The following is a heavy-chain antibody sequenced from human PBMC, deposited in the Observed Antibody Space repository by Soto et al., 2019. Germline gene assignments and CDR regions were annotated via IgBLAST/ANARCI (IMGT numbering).Heavy chain of an antibody. CDR3: ARPDYYYYYMDV. J-gene: IGHJ6*03. CDR2: IYYSGST. CDR1: GGSISSYY. V-gene: IGHV4-59*08. Sequence: PSETLSLTCTVSGGSISSYYWSWIRQPPGKGLEWIGYIYYSGSTNYNPSLKSRVTISVDTSKNQFSLKLSSVTAADTAVYYCARPDYYYYYMDVWGKGTTVTVSS.